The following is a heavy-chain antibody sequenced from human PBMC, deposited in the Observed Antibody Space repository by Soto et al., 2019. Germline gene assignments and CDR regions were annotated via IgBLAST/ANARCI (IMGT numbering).Heavy chain of an antibody. V-gene: IGHV3-21*01. CDR3: ARDWGDSSGYYSLFDY. Sequence: EVQLVESGGGLVKPGGSLRLSCAASGFTFSSYSMNWVRQAPGKGLEWVSSISSSSSYIYYADSVKGRFTISRDNAKNSLDLQMNSLIAEDTAVYYCARDWGDSSGYYSLFDYWGQGTLVTVAS. J-gene: IGHJ4*02. CDR2: ISSSSSYI. D-gene: IGHD3-22*01. CDR1: GFTFSSYS.